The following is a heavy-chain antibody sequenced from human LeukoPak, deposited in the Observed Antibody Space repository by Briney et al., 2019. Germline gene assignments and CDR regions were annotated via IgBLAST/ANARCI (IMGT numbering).Heavy chain of an antibody. Sequence: SETLSLTCTVSGGSISSYYWSWIRQPPGKGLEWIGYIYSSGSTNYNPSLKSRVTISVATSKNQFSLRLTSVTAADTAVYYCARHVIYSGVYSYWFDPWGLGTLVTVSS. V-gene: IGHV4-59*08. D-gene: IGHD5-12*01. CDR1: GGSISSYY. J-gene: IGHJ5*02. CDR3: ARHVIYSGVYSYWFDP. CDR2: IYSSGST.